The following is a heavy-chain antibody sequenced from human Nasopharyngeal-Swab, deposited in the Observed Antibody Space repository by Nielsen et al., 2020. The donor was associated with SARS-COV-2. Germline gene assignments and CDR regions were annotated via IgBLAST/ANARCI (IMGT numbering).Heavy chain of an antibody. V-gene: IGHV3-13*01. CDR1: GFTFSNYD. D-gene: IGHD1-1*01. Sequence: GESLKISCAASGFTFSNYDMHWVRQATGKGLEWVSDIGNVGERYYADSVKGRFTISRDNSKNTLYLQMNSLRAEDTAVYYCARDGRAPFDYWGQGTLVTVSS. CDR2: IGNVGER. CDR3: ARDGRAPFDY. J-gene: IGHJ4*02.